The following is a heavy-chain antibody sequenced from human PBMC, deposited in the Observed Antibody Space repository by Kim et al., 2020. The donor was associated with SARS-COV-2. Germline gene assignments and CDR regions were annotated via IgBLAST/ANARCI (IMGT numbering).Heavy chain of an antibody. CDR2: ISYDGSNK. CDR3: AKEIGYCSSTSCWGYMDV. D-gene: IGHD2-2*03. Sequence: GGSLRLSCAASGFTFSSYGMHWVRQAPGKGLEWVAVISYDGSNKYYAESVKGRFTISRDNSKNTLYLQMNSLRAEDTAVYYCAKEIGYCSSTSCWGYMDVWGKGTTVTVSS. CDR1: GFTFSSYG. V-gene: IGHV3-30*18. J-gene: IGHJ6*03.